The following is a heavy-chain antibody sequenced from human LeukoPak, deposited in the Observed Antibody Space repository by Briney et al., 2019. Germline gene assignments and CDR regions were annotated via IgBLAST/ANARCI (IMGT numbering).Heavy chain of an antibody. J-gene: IGHJ4*02. CDR3: ARGWAVGVRAGFDY. V-gene: IGHV1-46*03. CDR1: GYTFSSSYY. CDR2: INPSGGTT. Sequence: ASVKVSCKASGYTFSSSYYMHWVRQAPGQGLEWMGIINPSGGTTSYAQKFQGRVTVTRDTSTSTVYTELTSLRSEDTAVYYCARGWAVGVRAGFDYWGQGTLVTVSS. D-gene: IGHD1-26*01.